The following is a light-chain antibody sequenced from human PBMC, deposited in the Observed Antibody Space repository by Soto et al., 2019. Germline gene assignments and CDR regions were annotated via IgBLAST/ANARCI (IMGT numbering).Light chain of an antibody. Sequence: WLGKNSNIGGNSVSWYQQLPGTAPKLLIYDDDKRPSGMTDRFSGSKSGTSGTLGINGFQTGDEADYYCGSWESSMSAYVFGNGTKVTVL. V-gene: IGLV1-51*01. CDR3: GSWESSMSAYV. CDR2: DDD. CDR1: NSNIGGNS. J-gene: IGLJ1*01.